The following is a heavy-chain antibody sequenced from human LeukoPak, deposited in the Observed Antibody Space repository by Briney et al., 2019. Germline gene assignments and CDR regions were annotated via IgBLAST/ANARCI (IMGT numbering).Heavy chain of an antibody. CDR3: ARGGGAAAGLFYFDY. CDR1: GFLYSRHT. J-gene: IGHJ4*02. V-gene: IGHV3-48*01. CDR2: IISSSSTI. D-gene: IGHD6-13*01. Sequence: GGSLRLPCAASGFLYSRHTMNCVPQAPGKALECVTYIISSSSTIYYADSVKGRFTISRDNDKNSLYLQMNSLRAEDTAVYYCARGGGAAAGLFYFDYWGQGTLVTVSS.